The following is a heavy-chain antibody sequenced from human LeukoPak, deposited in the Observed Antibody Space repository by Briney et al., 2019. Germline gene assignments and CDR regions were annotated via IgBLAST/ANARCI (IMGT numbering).Heavy chain of an antibody. Sequence: GALRLSCAASGFTFNSHAMHWVRQAPGEGLEWVALISYDGDNKYYADSVKGRFTISRDNSKNTLYLQMNSLRAEDTAVYYCAKENRDGYNSPLFDYWGQGTLVTVSS. V-gene: IGHV3-30*18. D-gene: IGHD5-24*01. CDR2: ISYDGDNK. CDR3: AKENRDGYNSPLFDY. CDR1: GFTFNSHA. J-gene: IGHJ4*02.